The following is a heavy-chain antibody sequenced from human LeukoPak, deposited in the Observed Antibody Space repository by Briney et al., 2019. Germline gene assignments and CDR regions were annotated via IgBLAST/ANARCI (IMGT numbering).Heavy chain of an antibody. CDR3: TTDRSYYDFWSG. J-gene: IGHJ4*02. V-gene: IGHV3-15*01. Sequence: GGSLRLSCAASGFTFSNAWVSWVRQAPGKGLEWVGRIKSKTDGGTTDYAAPVKGRFTISRDDSKNTLYRQMNSLKIEDTAVYYCTTDRSYYDFWSGWGQGTLVTVSS. CDR1: GFTFSNAW. CDR2: IKSKTDGGTT. D-gene: IGHD3-3*01.